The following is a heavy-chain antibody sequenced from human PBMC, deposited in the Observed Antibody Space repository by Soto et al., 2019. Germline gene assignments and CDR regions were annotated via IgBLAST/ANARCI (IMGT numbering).Heavy chain of an antibody. CDR3: AKATATGGGVFDN. D-gene: IGHD2-8*02. Sequence: GRSLRPPCAAPEFTSSSFLMSWVRKAPGKGLEWFSTILVGGSSHYQDSVKGGFTISRDNTKITVFLQMNSVTAGDTAVYYCAKATATGGGVFDNCGQGTVVTVSS. CDR2: ILVGGSS. CDR1: EFTSSSFL. J-gene: IGHJ3*02. V-gene: IGHV3-23*01.